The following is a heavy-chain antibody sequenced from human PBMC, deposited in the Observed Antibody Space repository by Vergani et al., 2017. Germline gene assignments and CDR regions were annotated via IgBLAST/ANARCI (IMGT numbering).Heavy chain of an antibody. J-gene: IGHJ3*02. V-gene: IGHV4-59*01. CDR1: GGSISSYY. D-gene: IGHD3-22*01. Sequence: QVQLPESGPGLVRPSETLSLTCTVSGGSISSYYWTWIRQPPGKGLEWIGYIYYSGSTNYNPSLKSRVTISVVTSKNQFSLKLSSVTAADTAVYYCARETYYYDSSGYYWGAFDIWGQGTMVTVSS. CDR2: IYYSGST. CDR3: ARETYYYDSSGYYWGAFDI.